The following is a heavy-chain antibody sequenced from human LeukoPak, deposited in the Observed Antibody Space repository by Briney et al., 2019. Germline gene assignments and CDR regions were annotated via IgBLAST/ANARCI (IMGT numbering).Heavy chain of an antibody. CDR2: IYYSGST. V-gene: IGHV4-59*01. CDR1: GGSISSYY. D-gene: IGHD6-13*01. Sequence: SETLSLTCTVSGGSISSYYWSWIRQPPGKGLEWIGYIYYSGSTNYNPSLKSRVTISVDTSKNQFSLKLSSVTAADTAVYYCARVVVAAAPQIKNWFDPWGQRTLVTVSS. J-gene: IGHJ5*02. CDR3: ARVVVAAAPQIKNWFDP.